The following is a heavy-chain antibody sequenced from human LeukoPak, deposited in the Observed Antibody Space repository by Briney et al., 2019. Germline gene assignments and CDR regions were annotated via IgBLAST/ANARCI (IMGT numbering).Heavy chain of an antibody. J-gene: IGHJ4*02. CDR3: ARDGGAGAATPIDY. Sequence: GGSLRLSCAASGFTFSSYAMSWVRQAPGKGLEWVSAISGSGGSTYYADSVKGRFTISRDNAKNSLYLQMNSLRAKDTAVYYCARDGGAGAATPIDYWGQGTLVTVSS. V-gene: IGHV3-23*01. D-gene: IGHD2-15*01. CDR2: ISGSGGST. CDR1: GFTFSSYA.